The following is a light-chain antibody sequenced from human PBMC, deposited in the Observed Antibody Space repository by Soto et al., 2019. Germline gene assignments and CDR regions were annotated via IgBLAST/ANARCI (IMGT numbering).Light chain of an antibody. V-gene: IGLV1-44*01. CDR1: SSNIRSNA. J-gene: IGLJ2*01. Sequence: QSVLTQPPSASGTTGQRVTISCSGSSSNIRSNAVSWYQQLPGTAPKLLIYSSNQRPSGVPDRISGSKSGTSASLAISGLQSEDEADYYCAAWDDSLNGVVFGGGTKLTVL. CDR3: AAWDDSLNGVV. CDR2: SSN.